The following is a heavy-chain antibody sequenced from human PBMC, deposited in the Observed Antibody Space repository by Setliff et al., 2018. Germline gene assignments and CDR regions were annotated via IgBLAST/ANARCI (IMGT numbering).Heavy chain of an antibody. CDR1: GYIFTNYY. Sequence: ASVKVSCKTSGYIFTNYYVHWVRQAPGQGLEWMGVMNPGRGSRNYAQRFQGRVTITADESTSTGYMELRSLRSDDTAVYYCARELRSPYWHLDSWGQGTQVTVSS. J-gene: IGHJ5*01. CDR2: MNPGRGSR. D-gene: IGHD3-16*01. V-gene: IGHV1-46*01. CDR3: ARELRSPYWHLDS.